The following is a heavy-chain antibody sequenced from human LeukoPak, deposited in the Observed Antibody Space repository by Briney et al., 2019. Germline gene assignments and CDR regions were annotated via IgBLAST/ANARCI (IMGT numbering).Heavy chain of an antibody. CDR3: AKAVDTATWYNWFDP. CDR1: GFTFGDYG. Sequence: GGSLRLSCRASGFTFGDYGMSWVRQAPGKGLEWVSAISGSGGSTYYADSVKGRFTISRDNSKNTLYLQMNSLRAEDTAVYYCAKAVDTATWYNWFDPWGQGTLVTVSS. V-gene: IGHV3-23*01. CDR2: ISGSGGST. D-gene: IGHD5-18*01. J-gene: IGHJ5*02.